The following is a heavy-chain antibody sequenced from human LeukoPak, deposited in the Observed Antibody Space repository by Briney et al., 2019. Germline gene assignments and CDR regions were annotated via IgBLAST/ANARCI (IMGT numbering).Heavy chain of an antibody. CDR3: ARDSRQYCSSTSCYLDYYYYYMDV. Sequence: SETLSLTCAVYGGSFSGYYWSWIRQPPGKGLEGIGEINHRGSTNYNPSLKSRVTMSVDTSKNQFSLKLSSVTAADTAVYYCARDSRQYCSSTSCYLDYYYYYMDVWGKGTPVTISS. CDR1: GGSFSGYY. CDR2: INHRGST. D-gene: IGHD2-2*01. J-gene: IGHJ6*03. V-gene: IGHV4-34*01.